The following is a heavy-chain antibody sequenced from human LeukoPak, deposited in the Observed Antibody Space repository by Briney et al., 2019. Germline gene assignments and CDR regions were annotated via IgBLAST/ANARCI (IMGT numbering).Heavy chain of an antibody. V-gene: IGHV1-2*06. D-gene: IGHD4-17*01. Sequence: ASVKVSCKASGYTFTGHYMHWVRQAPGQGLEWMGRINPNGGGTNYAQKFQGRVTMTRDTSISTAYMELSRLRSDDTAVYYCARVFTLRATVIPFDYWGQGTLVTVSS. J-gene: IGHJ4*02. CDR3: ARVFTLRATVIPFDY. CDR2: INPNGGGT. CDR1: GYTFTGHY.